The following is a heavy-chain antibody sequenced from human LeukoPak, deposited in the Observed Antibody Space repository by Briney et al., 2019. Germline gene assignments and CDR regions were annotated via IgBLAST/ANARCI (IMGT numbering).Heavy chain of an antibody. CDR3: ARAGGTYLGYWYFDL. CDR1: GYTFTSNY. Sequence: ASVKVSCKAFGYTFTSNYMHWVRQAPGQGPEWMGVISPSGGSTTYAQKFQGRVTLTRDMSTSTDYLELSSLRSEDTAVYYCARAGGTYLGYWYFDLWGRGTLVTVSS. J-gene: IGHJ2*01. D-gene: IGHD1-26*01. V-gene: IGHV1-46*01. CDR2: ISPSGGST.